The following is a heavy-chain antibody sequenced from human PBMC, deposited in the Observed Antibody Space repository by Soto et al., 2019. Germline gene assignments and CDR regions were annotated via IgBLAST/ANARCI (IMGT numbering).Heavy chain of an antibody. Sequence: QVQLVESGGGVVQPGRSLRLSCAASGFTFSSYGMHWVRQAPGKGLEWVAVISYDGSNKYYADSVKGRFTISRDNSKNTLYLQMNSLRAEDTAVYYCAKENDFRYYDILTGYSHLDYWGQGTLVTVSS. D-gene: IGHD3-9*01. V-gene: IGHV3-30*18. CDR1: GFTFSSYG. J-gene: IGHJ4*02. CDR2: ISYDGSNK. CDR3: AKENDFRYYDILTGYSHLDY.